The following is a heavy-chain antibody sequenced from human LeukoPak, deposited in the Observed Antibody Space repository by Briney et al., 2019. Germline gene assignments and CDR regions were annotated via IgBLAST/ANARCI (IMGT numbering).Heavy chain of an antibody. V-gene: IGHV3-23*01. CDR3: AKDLRVGAATSLFFDD. J-gene: IGHJ4*02. CDR1: GFTFSNYG. D-gene: IGHD1-26*01. Sequence: GGSLRLSCAASGFTFSNYGMIWVRQAPGKGLEWVSGISGSGGSTYYADSVKGRFTISRDNSKNTLYLQMNSLRAEDTAVYYCAKDLRVGAATSLFFDDWGQGTLVTVSS. CDR2: ISGSGGST.